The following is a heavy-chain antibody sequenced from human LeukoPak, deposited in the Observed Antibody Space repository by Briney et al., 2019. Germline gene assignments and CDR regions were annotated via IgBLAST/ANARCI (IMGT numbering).Heavy chain of an antibody. D-gene: IGHD6-13*01. Sequence: SGGSLRLSCAASGFTFDDYAMHWVRQAPGKGLEWVAFIQSDGSNKYYADSVKGRFTISRDNSKNTLYLQMNSLRAEDTATFYCAKAFGSSWSLFHYWGQGTLVTVSS. CDR3: AKAFGSSWSLFHY. CDR1: GFTFDDYA. CDR2: IQSDGSNK. V-gene: IGHV3-30*02. J-gene: IGHJ4*02.